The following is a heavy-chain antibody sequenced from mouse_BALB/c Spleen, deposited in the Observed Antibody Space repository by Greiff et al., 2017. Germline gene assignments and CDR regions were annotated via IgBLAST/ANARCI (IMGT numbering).Heavy chain of an antibody. CDR1: GFTFSSYG. V-gene: IGHV5-6*01. CDR3: ARRYRYGDYFDY. Sequence: EVQGVESGGDLVKPGGSLKLSCAASGFTFSSYGMSWVRQTPDKRLEWVATISSGGSYTYYPDSVKGRFTISRDNAKNTLYLQMSSLKSEDTAMYYCARRYRYGDYFDYWGQGTTLTVSS. J-gene: IGHJ2*01. D-gene: IGHD2-14*01. CDR2: ISSGGSYT.